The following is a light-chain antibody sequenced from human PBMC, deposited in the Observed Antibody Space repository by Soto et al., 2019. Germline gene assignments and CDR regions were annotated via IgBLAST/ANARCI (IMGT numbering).Light chain of an antibody. J-gene: IGKJ4*01. CDR2: GAS. CDR3: QQYKSYPLT. V-gene: IGKV1-33*01. CDR1: QGITNY. Sequence: DIQMTQSPSSLSASVGYRVTITCQASQGITNYLNWYQQKPGKAPKLLIYGASNLETGGPSRFSGSGSGTDFTFTISSLQAEDFATYYCQQYKSYPLTFGGGTKVDI.